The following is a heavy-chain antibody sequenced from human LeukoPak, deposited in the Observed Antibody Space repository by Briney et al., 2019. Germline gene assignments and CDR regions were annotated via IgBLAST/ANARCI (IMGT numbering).Heavy chain of an antibody. CDR3: AKGRGYSGYELDY. D-gene: IGHD5-12*01. J-gene: IGHJ4*02. CDR1: GFTFSSYA. Sequence: GSLRLSCVASGFTFSSYAMSWVRQAPGKGLEWVSANSGSGGSTYYADSVKGRFTISRDNSKNTLYLQMISLRAEDTAVYYCAKGRGYSGYELDYWGQGTLVTVSS. V-gene: IGHV3-23*01. CDR2: NSGSGGST.